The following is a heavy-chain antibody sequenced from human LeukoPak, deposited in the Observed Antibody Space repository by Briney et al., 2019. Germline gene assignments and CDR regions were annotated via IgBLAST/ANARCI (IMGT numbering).Heavy chain of an antibody. Sequence: GGSLRLSXAASGFTFSNAWLIWVRQTPGKGLEWVGRIKTKSEGGTTDYAAPVKGRFTISRDDSKKMVYLQMNGLKAEDTAVYYCTTEDYWGQGTLVTVSS. CDR3: TTEDY. CDR1: GFTFSNAW. V-gene: IGHV3-15*01. J-gene: IGHJ4*02. CDR2: IKTKSEGGTT.